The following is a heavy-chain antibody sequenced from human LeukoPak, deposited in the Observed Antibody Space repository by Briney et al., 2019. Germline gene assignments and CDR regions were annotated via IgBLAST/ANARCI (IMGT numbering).Heavy chain of an antibody. D-gene: IGHD2-21*02. CDR2: ISSSSDYI. Sequence: GGSLRLSCAASGFTFSNYSMNWVRQAPGMGLEWVSSISSSSDYIYYADSVKGRFTISRDNAKNSLFLQLNSLRAEDTAVYYCASGRVTATANPAYWGQGTLVTVSS. CDR3: ASGRVTATANPAY. V-gene: IGHV3-21*01. CDR1: GFTFSNYS. J-gene: IGHJ4*02.